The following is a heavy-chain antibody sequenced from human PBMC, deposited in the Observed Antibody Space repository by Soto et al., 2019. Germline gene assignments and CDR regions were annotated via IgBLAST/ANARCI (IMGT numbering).Heavy chain of an antibody. D-gene: IGHD3-22*01. CDR2: IIPIFGTA. CDR3: ARKGRDDSSGPLNY. Sequence: GASVKVSCKASGGTFSSYAISWVRQAPGQGLEWMGGIIPIFGTANYAQKFQGRVTITADESTSTAYMELSSLRPEDTAVYYCARKGRDDSSGPLNYWGQGTLVTVSS. CDR1: GGTFSSYA. J-gene: IGHJ4*02. V-gene: IGHV1-69*13.